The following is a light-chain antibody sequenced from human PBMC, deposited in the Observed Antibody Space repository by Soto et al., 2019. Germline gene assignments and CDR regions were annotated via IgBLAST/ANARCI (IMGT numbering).Light chain of an antibody. CDR3: QQYENFSPT. J-gene: IGKJ3*01. Sequence: QMTQSPSTLSASVGDRVTITCRASQSIDTWLAWYQQKPGKAPRLLIYDASDLESGVPSRFSGSGSGTEFPLNISGLQTDDIATYYCQQYENFSPTFGPGTKVAIK. CDR1: QSIDTW. CDR2: DAS. V-gene: IGKV1-5*01.